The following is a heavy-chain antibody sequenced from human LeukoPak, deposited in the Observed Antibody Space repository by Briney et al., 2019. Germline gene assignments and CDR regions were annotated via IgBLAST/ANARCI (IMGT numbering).Heavy chain of an antibody. CDR3: ARACTMVRGGIITLDH. J-gene: IGHJ4*02. D-gene: IGHD3-10*01. Sequence: SETLSLTCTVSGGSISSYYWSWIRHPPGRGLEWIGYISYSGSPNYNPALKSRVTISIDTSKNQCSLKLISVTAADTAVYQCARACTMVRGGIITLDHWGQGTLVTVSS. CDR1: GGSISSYY. V-gene: IGHV4-59*01. CDR2: ISYSGSP.